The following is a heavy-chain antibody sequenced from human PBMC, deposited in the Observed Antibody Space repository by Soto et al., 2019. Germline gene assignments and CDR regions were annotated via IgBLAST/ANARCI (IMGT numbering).Heavy chain of an antibody. V-gene: IGHV1-18*01. D-gene: IGHD2-8*01. CDR3: AKNGQPPYYYYGMDV. CDR2: ISGYNGDT. J-gene: IGHJ6*02. CDR1: GYTFSRYG. Sequence: QGPLVQSGPEVKKPGASVKVSCKTSGYTFSRYGISWVRQAPGQGLEWMGWISGYNGDTNYAQKVQGRVTMTIDTSTYTAYMELRSLTSDDTAIYYCAKNGQPPYYYYGMDVWGQGTTVTVSS.